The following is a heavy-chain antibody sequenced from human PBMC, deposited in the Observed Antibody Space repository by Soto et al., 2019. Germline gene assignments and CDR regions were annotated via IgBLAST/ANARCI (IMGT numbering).Heavy chain of an antibody. J-gene: IGHJ6*02. D-gene: IGHD3-3*01. V-gene: IGHV3-30*18. Sequence: QVHLVESGGGVVQPGGSLRLSCTASGFTFNKFGMHWVRQTPGKGLEWVAAVSYDGNHDFYADSVRGRLIISRDNSKNTLYLQLNTLKPDDTAVYYCVKERADFVTVPHATSGMDVGGPGTTVTVSS. CDR3: VKERADFVTVPHATSGMDV. CDR1: GFTFNKFG. CDR2: VSYDGNHD.